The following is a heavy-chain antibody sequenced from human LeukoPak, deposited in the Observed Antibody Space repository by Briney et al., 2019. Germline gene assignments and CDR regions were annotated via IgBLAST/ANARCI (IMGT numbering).Heavy chain of an antibody. CDR2: IYYSGSA. D-gene: IGHD2-2*01. CDR1: GGSISSHY. Sequence: PSETLSLTCTVSGGSISSHYWSWIRQPPGKGLEWIGYIYYSGSANYNPSLKSRVTISVDTSKNQFSLKLSSVTAADTAVYYCARSQYQLLAWFDPWGQGTLVTVSS. J-gene: IGHJ5*02. CDR3: ARSQYQLLAWFDP. V-gene: IGHV4-59*11.